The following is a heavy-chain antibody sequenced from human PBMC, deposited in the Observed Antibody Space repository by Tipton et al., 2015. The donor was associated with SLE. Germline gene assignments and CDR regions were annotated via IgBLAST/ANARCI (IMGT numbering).Heavy chain of an antibody. J-gene: IGHJ4*02. CDR2: IRSKAYGGTA. Sequence: SLRLSCTASGFTFGDYAMSWVRQAPGKGLEWVGFIRSKAYGGTAEYAASVKDRFTISRDDSKSIAYLQMNSLKTEDTAVYYCARDWEGDHYSDYWGQGTLVTVSS. D-gene: IGHD1-26*01. CDR1: GFTFGDYA. V-gene: IGHV3-49*04. CDR3: ARDWEGDHYSDY.